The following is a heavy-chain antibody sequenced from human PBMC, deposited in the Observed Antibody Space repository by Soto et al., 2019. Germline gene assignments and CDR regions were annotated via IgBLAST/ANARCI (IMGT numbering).Heavy chain of an antibody. CDR2: MNPNSGNT. V-gene: IGHV1-8*01. CDR1: GYTFTSYD. J-gene: IGHJ3*02. Sequence: ASVKVSCKASGYTFTSYDINWVRQATGQGLEGMGWMNPNSGNTGYAQKFQGRVTMTRNTSISTAYMELSSLRSEDTAVYYCARRVSIPYCSSTSCHRGNAFDIWGQGTMVTVSS. CDR3: ARRVSIPYCSSTSCHRGNAFDI. D-gene: IGHD2-2*02.